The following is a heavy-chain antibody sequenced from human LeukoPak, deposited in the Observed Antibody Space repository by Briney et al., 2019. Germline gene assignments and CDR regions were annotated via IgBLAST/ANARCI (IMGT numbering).Heavy chain of an antibody. CDR1: GFTFSSYA. V-gene: IGHV3-64*01. CDR3: ARGRGTYYDFWSGHHNDY. Sequence: GGSLRLSCAASGFTFSSYAMHWVRQAPGKGLEYASAISSNGGSTYYANSVKGRFTISRDNSKNTLHLQMGSLRAEDMAVYYCARGRGTYYDFWSGHHNDYWGQGTLVTVSS. D-gene: IGHD3-3*01. J-gene: IGHJ4*02. CDR2: ISSNGGST.